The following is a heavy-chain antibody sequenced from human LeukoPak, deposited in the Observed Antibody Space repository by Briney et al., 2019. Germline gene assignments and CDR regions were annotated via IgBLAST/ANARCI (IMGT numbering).Heavy chain of an antibody. V-gene: IGHV3-33*06. Sequence: PGRSLRLSCAASGFTFSGYGMHWVRQAPDKGLEWVAVIWYDGNNKYYADSVKGRFTISRDNSKNTLYLQMSSLRVEDTAVYYCAKDWGYTTMVSYYFDYWGQGALVTVSP. CDR2: IWYDGNNK. D-gene: IGHD5-18*01. J-gene: IGHJ4*02. CDR1: GFTFSGYG. CDR3: AKDWGYTTMVSYYFDY.